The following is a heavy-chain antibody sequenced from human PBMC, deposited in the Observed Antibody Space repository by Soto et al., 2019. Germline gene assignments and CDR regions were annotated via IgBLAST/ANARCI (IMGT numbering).Heavy chain of an antibody. CDR2: IYYSGRS. Sequence: SETLSLTCTVSGGSITSSSYYWGWIRQPPGKGLEWIGGIYYSGRSYYNPSLKSRVTMSVDTSKNQFSLTLNSVTAADAAVYYCARQRATVVTQAYFDHWGQGTLVTVSS. CDR1: GGSITSSSYY. V-gene: IGHV4-39*01. CDR3: ARQRATVVTQAYFDH. D-gene: IGHD4-17*01. J-gene: IGHJ4*02.